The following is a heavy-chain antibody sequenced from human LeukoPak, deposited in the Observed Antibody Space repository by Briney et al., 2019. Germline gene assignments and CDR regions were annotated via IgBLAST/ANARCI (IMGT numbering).Heavy chain of an antibody. CDR3: AKDRDPYLSYFDY. Sequence: GGSLRLSCAASGFTFSSYGMSWVRQAPGKVLEWVSAISGSGGTTYYADSVKGRFTISRDNSKNTLYLQMNSLRAEDTAVYYCAKDRDPYLSYFDYWGQGTLVTVSS. CDR1: GFTFSSYG. J-gene: IGHJ4*02. V-gene: IGHV3-23*01. CDR2: ISGSGGTT.